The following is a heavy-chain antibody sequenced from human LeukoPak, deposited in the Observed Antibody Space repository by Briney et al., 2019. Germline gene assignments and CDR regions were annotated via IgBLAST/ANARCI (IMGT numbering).Heavy chain of an antibody. CDR3: ARAQSGSGSYAY. J-gene: IGHJ4*02. Sequence: ASVKVSCKASGYTFTGYYMHWVRQAPGQGLEWMGIINPSGGSTSYAQKFQGRVTMTRDTSTSTVYMELCSLRSEDTAVYYCARAQSGSGSYAYWGQGTLVTVSS. V-gene: IGHV1-46*01. D-gene: IGHD1-26*01. CDR1: GYTFTGYY. CDR2: INPSGGST.